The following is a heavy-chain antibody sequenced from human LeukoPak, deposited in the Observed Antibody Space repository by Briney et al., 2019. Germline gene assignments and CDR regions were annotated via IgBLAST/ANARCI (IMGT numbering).Heavy chain of an antibody. CDR3: ARGSNLAVAGFDY. J-gene: IGHJ4*02. CDR1: GGSISSCY. D-gene: IGHD6-19*01. Sequence: SETLSLTCAVSGGSISSCYWSWIRQPAGKGLEWIGRIYTSGSTNYNPSLKSRVTMSVDTSKNQFSLKLSSVTAADTAVYYCARGSNLAVAGFDYWGQGTLVTVSS. CDR2: IYTSGST. V-gene: IGHV4-4*07.